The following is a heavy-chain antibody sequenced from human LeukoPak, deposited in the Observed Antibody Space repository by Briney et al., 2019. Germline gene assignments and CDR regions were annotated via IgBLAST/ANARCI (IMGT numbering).Heavy chain of an antibody. CDR2: IKQDGSEK. CDR1: GFTFSSYW. Sequence: PGGSLRLSCAASGFTFSSYWMSWVRQAPGKGLEWVANIKQDGSEKYYVDSVKGRFTISRDNAKNSLYLQMNSLRAEDTAVYYCARFSSSNYYYYYYMDVWGKGTTVTVSS. CDR3: ARFSSSNYYYYYYMDV. V-gene: IGHV3-7*01. J-gene: IGHJ6*03. D-gene: IGHD6-19*01.